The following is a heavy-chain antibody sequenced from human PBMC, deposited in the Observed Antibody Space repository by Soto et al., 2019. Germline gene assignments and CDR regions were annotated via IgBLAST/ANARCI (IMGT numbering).Heavy chain of an antibody. J-gene: IGHJ3*02. CDR1: GFTFSSYG. Sequence: QVQLVESGGGVVQPGRSLRLSCAASGFTFSSYGTHWVRQAPGKGLEWVAVIWYDGSNKYYADSVKGRFTISRDNSKNTLYLQMNSLRAEDTAVYYCARDLYPLDRDSHAFDIWGQGTMVTVSS. CDR2: IWYDGSNK. D-gene: IGHD3-16*01. CDR3: ARDLYPLDRDSHAFDI. V-gene: IGHV3-33*01.